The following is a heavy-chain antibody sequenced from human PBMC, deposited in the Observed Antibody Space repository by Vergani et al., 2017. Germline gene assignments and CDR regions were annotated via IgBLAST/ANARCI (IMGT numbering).Heavy chain of an antibody. CDR2: MYHSGST. Sequence: QVRLQESGPGLVKPSETLSLTCSVSGGSMSGYYWSWIRQPPGKELEWIGYMYHSGSTNYNPSLETRVTISGDTSKNQFPLKLNSVTAADTAVYYCGGSSGYYSYYFDFWGQGTLVTVSS. D-gene: IGHD3-22*01. J-gene: IGHJ4*02. CDR3: GGSSGYYSYYFDF. V-gene: IGHV4-59*01. CDR1: GGSMSGYY.